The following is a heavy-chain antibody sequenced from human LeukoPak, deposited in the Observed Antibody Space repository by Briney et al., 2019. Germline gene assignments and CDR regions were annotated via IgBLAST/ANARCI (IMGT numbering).Heavy chain of an antibody. CDR2: INPNSGGT. CDR3: ARTRPVVRGLPPIMDV. J-gene: IGHJ6*02. V-gene: IGHV1-2*02. CDR1: GYXFPAYY. D-gene: IGHD3-10*01. Sequence: ASVKVSCKASGYXFPAYYMHWVRQAPGQGLEWMGWINPNSGGTNYAQKFQGRVTMTRDTCISTAYMELSRLRSDDTAVYYCARTRPVVRGLPPIMDVWGQGTTVTVSS.